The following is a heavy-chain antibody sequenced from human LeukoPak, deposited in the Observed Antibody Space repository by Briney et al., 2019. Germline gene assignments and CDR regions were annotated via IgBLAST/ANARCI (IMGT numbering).Heavy chain of an antibody. CDR3: AKDRFSDQVGDVDTAMVSPFDY. D-gene: IGHD5-18*01. CDR1: GFTFDDYA. Sequence: GGSLRLSCAASGFTFDDYAMHWVRQAPGKGLEWVSGISWNSGSIGYADSVEGRFTISRDNAKNSLYLQMNSLRAEDTALYYCAKDRFSDQVGDVDTAMVSPFDYWGQGTLVTVSS. CDR2: ISWNSGSI. V-gene: IGHV3-9*01. J-gene: IGHJ4*02.